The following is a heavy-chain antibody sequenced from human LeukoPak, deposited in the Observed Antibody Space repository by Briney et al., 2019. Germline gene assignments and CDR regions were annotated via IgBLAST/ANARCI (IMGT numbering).Heavy chain of an antibody. D-gene: IGHD1-7*01. Sequence: SETLSLTCTVSGGSISSYYWSWIRQPPGKGLEWIGYIYYSGSTNYHPSLKSRVTISVDTSKNQFSLKLSSVTAADTAVYYCARGYPGGISETTGSFDYWGQGTLVTVSS. CDR3: ARGYPGGISETTGSFDY. V-gene: IGHV4-59*01. CDR2: IYYSGST. J-gene: IGHJ4*02. CDR1: GGSISSYY.